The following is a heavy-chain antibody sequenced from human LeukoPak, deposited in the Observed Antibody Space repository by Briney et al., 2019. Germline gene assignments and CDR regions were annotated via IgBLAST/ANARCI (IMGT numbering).Heavy chain of an antibody. J-gene: IGHJ6*03. CDR3: ARGSVSGVGYYYYYMDV. D-gene: IGHD2-8*01. CDR2: INPSGGST. CDR1: GCTFTSYY. Sequence: ASVKVSCKASGCTFTSYYMHWVRQAPGQGLEWMGIINPSGGSTSYAQKFQGRVTMTRDTSTSTVYMELSSLRSEDTAVYYCARGSVSGVGYYYYYMDVWGKGTTVTVSS. V-gene: IGHV1-46*01.